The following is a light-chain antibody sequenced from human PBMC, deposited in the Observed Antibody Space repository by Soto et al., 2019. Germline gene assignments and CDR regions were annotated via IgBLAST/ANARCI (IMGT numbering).Light chain of an antibody. CDR2: WAS. CDR1: QSVLYSSNNKNY. J-gene: IGKJ2*01. CDR3: QQYYSTPYT. Sequence: DIVMTQSPDSLAVSLGERATINCKSSQSVLYSSNNKNYLALYQQKPGQPPKLLIYWASTRKSGVTDRFSGSGSGKDFTLTISRLQAEDVAVYYCQQYYSTPYTFGQGNKLEIK. V-gene: IGKV4-1*01.